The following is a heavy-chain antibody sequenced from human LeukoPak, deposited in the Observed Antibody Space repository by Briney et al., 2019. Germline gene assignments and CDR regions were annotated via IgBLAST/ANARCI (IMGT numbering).Heavy chain of an antibody. J-gene: IGHJ5*01. Sequence: ASVKVSCKASGYTFTDYYMHWVRQAPGQGFEWMGWINPDSGVTNYAQKFEGRVTMTRDMSISTAYMDLTSLRSDDTAVYYCAKENYGDGNWFDSWGQGTLVTVSS. CDR2: INPDSGVT. CDR1: GYTFTDYY. V-gene: IGHV1-2*02. D-gene: IGHD4-17*01. CDR3: AKENYGDGNWFDS.